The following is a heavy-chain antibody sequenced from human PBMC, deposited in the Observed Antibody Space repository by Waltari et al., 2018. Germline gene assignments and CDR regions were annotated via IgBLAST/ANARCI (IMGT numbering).Heavy chain of an antibody. CDR3: ARGRPGYCSGGSCNYYYGMDV. D-gene: IGHD2-15*01. J-gene: IGHJ6*02. Sequence: VQLVQSGAEVKKPGSSVKVSCKASGGTFSSYAISWVRQAPGQGLEWMGGIIPIFGTANYAQKFQGRVTITTDESTSTAYMELSSLRSEDTAVYYCARGRPGYCSGGSCNYYYGMDVWGQGTTVTVSS. CDR2: IIPIFGTA. CDR1: GGTFSSYA. V-gene: IGHV1-69*05.